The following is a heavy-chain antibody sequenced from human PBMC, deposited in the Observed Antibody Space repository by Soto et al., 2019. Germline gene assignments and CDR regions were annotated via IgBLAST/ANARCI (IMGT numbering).Heavy chain of an antibody. CDR3: ARLYTYGYYYFDP. J-gene: IGHJ4*02. V-gene: IGHV4-31*03. Sequence: QVQLQESGPGLVKPSQTLSLTCTVSGDSISSGNYYWSWIRQHPGRGLEWIGYVYYTGSSYYSQSLESRVSLSVDTSKNQFSLTLNSVTPTDTAVYFCARLYTYGYYYFDPWGQGTLVTVSS. CDR2: VYYTGSS. CDR1: GDSISSGNYY. D-gene: IGHD5-18*01.